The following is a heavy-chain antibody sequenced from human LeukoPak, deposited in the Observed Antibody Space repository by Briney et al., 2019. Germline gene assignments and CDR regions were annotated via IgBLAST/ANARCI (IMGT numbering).Heavy chain of an antibody. J-gene: IGHJ6*03. CDR3: ARHGLAVAGDYYYYYMDV. CDR2: IYYSGST. CDR1: GGSISSYY. Sequence: SETLSLTCTVSGGSISSYYWSWIRQPPGKGLEWIGYIYYSGSTNYNPSLKSRVTISVDTSKNQFSLKLSSVTAADTAVYYCARHGLAVAGDYYYYYMDVWGKGTTVTVSS. D-gene: IGHD6-19*01. V-gene: IGHV4-59*08.